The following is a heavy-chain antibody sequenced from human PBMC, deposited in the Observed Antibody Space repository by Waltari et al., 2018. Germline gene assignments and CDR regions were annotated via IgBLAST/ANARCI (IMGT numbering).Heavy chain of an antibody. D-gene: IGHD2-8*02. CDR1: GFTFNTAW. CDR3: GDFTAFDY. Sequence: EVQLVESGGGLVKPGGSLRLSCVGSGFTFNTAWMHWVRQAPGKWLEWVGRIKAKPHGGTTVYTAPVKGRFTISRDDSKNTVYLQMNSLKTEDTGVYYCGDFTAFDYWGQGSLVTVSS. CDR2: IKAKPHGGTT. J-gene: IGHJ4*02. V-gene: IGHV3-15*01.